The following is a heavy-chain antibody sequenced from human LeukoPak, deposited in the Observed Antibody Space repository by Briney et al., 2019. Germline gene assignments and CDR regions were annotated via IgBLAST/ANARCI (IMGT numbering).Heavy chain of an antibody. CDR1: GFTFSDYY. V-gene: IGHV3-11*04. J-gene: IGHJ6*02. CDR3: ARDLYGYYAMDV. D-gene: IGHD4-17*01. Sequence: GGSLRLSCAASGFTFSDYYMSWIRQAPGKGLEWVSYISSSGSTIYYADSVKGRFTISRDNAKNSLYLQLNSLRAEDSAVYYCARDLYGYYAMDVWGQGTTVTVSS. CDR2: ISSSGSTI.